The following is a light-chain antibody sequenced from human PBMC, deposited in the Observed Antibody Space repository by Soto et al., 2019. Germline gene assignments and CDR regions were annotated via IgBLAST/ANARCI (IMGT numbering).Light chain of an antibody. CDR1: QSVSNNY. CDR3: QQYGCSPTWT. V-gene: IGKV3-20*01. J-gene: IGKJ1*01. Sequence: EIVLTQSPGTLSLSPGERATLSCRASQSVSNNYLAWYQQKPGQAPRLLIYGASSRATGIPDRFTGSGSGTDFTFTIRRLELEDFAVFYCQQYGCSPTWTFGQGTKVEI. CDR2: GAS.